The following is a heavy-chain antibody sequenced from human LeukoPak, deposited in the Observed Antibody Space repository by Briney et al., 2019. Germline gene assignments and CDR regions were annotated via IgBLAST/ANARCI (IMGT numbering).Heavy chain of an antibody. D-gene: IGHD6-13*01. CDR3: ARNFLFPSSPPDY. CDR1: GFTFSSYS. Sequence: PGGSLRLSCAASGFTFSSYSMNWVRQAPGKGLEWVSSISSSSSYLYYADSVKGRFTISRDNAKNSLYLQMNSLRAEDTAVYYCARNFLFPSSPPDYWGQGTLVTVSS. J-gene: IGHJ4*02. CDR2: ISSSSSYL. V-gene: IGHV3-21*01.